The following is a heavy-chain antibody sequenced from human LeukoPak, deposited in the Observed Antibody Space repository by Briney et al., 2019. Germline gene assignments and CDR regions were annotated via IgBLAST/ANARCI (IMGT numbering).Heavy chain of an antibody. V-gene: IGHV4-59*08. Sequence: SETLSLTCTVSGGSISSYYWSWIRQPPGKGLEWIGNIYYSGSTNYNPSLKSRVTISVDTSKNQFSLKLSSVTAADTAVYYCARQRPHIAAAGTLDYWGQGTLVTVSS. CDR3: ARQRPHIAAAGTLDY. CDR2: IYYSGST. J-gene: IGHJ4*02. D-gene: IGHD6-13*01. CDR1: GGSISSYY.